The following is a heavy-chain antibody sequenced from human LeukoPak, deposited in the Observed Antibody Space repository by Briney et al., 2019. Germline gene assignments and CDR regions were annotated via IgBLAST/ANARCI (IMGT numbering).Heavy chain of an antibody. CDR3: ARDTVRGDGYNYDS. D-gene: IGHD5-24*01. Sequence: SETLSLTCSVSGGSINDYYWSWIRQPPGKGLEWIGYIYYSGSTNYKPSLKSRVTISVDRSRNQFSLKLRSVTAADTAVYYCARDTVRGDGYNYDSWGQGTLVTVSS. V-gene: IGHV4-59*01. CDR2: IYYSGST. CDR1: GGSINDYY. J-gene: IGHJ5*01.